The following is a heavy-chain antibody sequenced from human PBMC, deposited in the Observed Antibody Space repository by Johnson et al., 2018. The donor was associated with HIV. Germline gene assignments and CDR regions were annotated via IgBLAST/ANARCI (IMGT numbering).Heavy chain of an antibody. D-gene: IGHD1-26*01. V-gene: IGHV3-30*04. CDR1: GFTFSSYA. CDR3: ARDPVGIVGATEARGAFDI. J-gene: IGHJ3*02. Sequence: QVQLVESGGGVVQPGRSLRLSCAASGFTFSSYAMHWVRQAPGKGLEWVAVISYDGSNKYYADSVKGRFTIPRDNSKNTLYLQMNSLRAEDTAVYYCARDPVGIVGATEARGAFDIWGQGTMVTVSS. CDR2: ISYDGSNK.